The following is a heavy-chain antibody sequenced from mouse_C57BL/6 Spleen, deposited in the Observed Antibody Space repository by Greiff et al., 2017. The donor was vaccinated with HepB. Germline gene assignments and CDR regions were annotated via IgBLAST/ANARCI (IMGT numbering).Heavy chain of an antibody. V-gene: IGHV1-26*01. D-gene: IGHD3-2*02. J-gene: IGHJ2*01. CDR3: AKTAQAHYYFDY. Sequence: VQLKESGPELVKPGASVKISCKASGYTFTDYYMNWVKQSHGKSLEWIGDINPNNGGTSYNQKFKGKATLTVDKSSSTAYMELRSLTSEDSAVYYCAKTAQAHYYFDYWGQGTTLTVSS. CDR2: INPNNGGT. CDR1: GYTFTDYY.